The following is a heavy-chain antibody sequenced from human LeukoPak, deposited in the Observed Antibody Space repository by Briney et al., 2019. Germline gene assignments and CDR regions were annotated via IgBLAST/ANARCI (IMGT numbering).Heavy chain of an antibody. V-gene: IGHV1-2*06. CDR1: GYTCTGYY. Sequence: GASVKVSCKASGYTCTGYYMHWVRQAPGQGLEWMGRINPNSGGTNYAQKFQGRVTMTRDTSISTAYMELSRLRSDDTAVYYCAKENIRRGYSYGFPDYWGQGTLVTVSS. D-gene: IGHD5-18*01. CDR3: AKENIRRGYSYGFPDY. J-gene: IGHJ4*02. CDR2: INPNSGGT.